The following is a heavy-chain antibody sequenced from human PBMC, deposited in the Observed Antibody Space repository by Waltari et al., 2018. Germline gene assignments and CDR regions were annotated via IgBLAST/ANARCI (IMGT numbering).Heavy chain of an antibody. CDR3: ARPLEYSSFGGAFDY. Sequence: EVQLVQSGAEVKKPGESLKISCKGSGYSFTSYWIGWVRQMPGKGLEWMGVVYPGDPDTRYSPSFQGQVTISADKSISTAYLQWSSLKASDTAMYYCARPLEYSSFGGAFDYWGQGTLVTVSS. CDR2: VYPGDPDT. D-gene: IGHD6-6*01. J-gene: IGHJ4*02. V-gene: IGHV5-51*03. CDR1: GYSFTSYW.